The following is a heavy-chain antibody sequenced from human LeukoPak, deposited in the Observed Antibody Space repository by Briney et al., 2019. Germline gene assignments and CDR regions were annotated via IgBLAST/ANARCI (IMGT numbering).Heavy chain of an antibody. V-gene: IGHV1-2*02. J-gene: IGHJ5*02. Sequence: ASVKVSCKASGYPFTGYFKHWVRQAPGQGVDWRGWINPNSGATNYAQKFQGRVTMTSDTSISTAYMELSRLQFDDTAIYYCARDENNWNDDSLRLDPWGQGTLVIVSS. CDR1: GYPFTGYF. D-gene: IGHD1-1*01. CDR2: INPNSGAT. CDR3: ARDENNWNDDSLRLDP.